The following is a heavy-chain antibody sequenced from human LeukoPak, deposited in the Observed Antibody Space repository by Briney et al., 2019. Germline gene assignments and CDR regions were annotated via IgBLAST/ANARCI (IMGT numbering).Heavy chain of an antibody. Sequence: PSETLSLTCTVSGYSISSGYYWSWIRQPAGKGLEWIGRIYTGGSTNYNPSLKSRVTMSVDTSKNQFSLKLSSVTAADTAVYYCARVVLDIVVVPAAPDYYYYYMDVWGKGTTVTVSS. CDR3: ARVVLDIVVVPAAPDYYYYYMDV. CDR2: IYTGGST. CDR1: GYSISSGYY. D-gene: IGHD2-2*03. J-gene: IGHJ6*03. V-gene: IGHV4-4*07.